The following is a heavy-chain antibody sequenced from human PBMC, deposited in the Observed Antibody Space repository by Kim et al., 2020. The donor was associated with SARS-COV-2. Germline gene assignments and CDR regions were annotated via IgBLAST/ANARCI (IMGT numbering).Heavy chain of an antibody. D-gene: IGHD3-16*01. CDR2: IPWNSVNT. J-gene: IGHJ6*04. CDR3: GKDVGNPGPSYVDV. V-gene: IGHV3-9*01. Sequence: GGSLRLSCTASGFSFEAYAMHWVRQAPGKGLEWVAGIPWNSVNTAYAVSVKGRFTISRDNAKSSLYLQMNSLRPEDTALYYCGKDVGNPGPSYVDVWGKGTMVTVSS. CDR1: GFSFEAYA.